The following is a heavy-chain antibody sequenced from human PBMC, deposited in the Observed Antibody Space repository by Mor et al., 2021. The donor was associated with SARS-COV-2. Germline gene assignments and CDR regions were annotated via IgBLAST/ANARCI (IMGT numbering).Heavy chain of an antibody. J-gene: IGHJ4*02. CDR3: ARGPTLGSFDY. D-gene: IGHD3-16*01. CDR2: IYTDGRT. V-gene: IGHV3-53*01. Sequence: GWVSDIYTDGRTHYADSVKGRFTMSRDNSDNTLHLQMDSLRVDDTAVYFCARGPTLGSFDYWGQGTLVTVSS.